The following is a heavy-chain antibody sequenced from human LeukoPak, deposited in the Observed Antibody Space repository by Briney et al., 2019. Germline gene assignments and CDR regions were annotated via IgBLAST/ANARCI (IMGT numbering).Heavy chain of an antibody. CDR2: IWYDGSNK. J-gene: IGHJ4*02. CDR1: GFTFSSYT. V-gene: IGHV3-33*01. D-gene: IGHD2-15*01. CDR3: ARDRTRDCSGGSCYRHYFDY. Sequence: PGRSLRLSCAASGFTFSSYTMHWVRQAPGKGLEWVAVIWYDGSNKYYADSVRGRFTISRDNSKNTLYLLMNSLRVEDSAVYYCARDRTRDCSGGSCYRHYFDYWGQGTLVSVSS.